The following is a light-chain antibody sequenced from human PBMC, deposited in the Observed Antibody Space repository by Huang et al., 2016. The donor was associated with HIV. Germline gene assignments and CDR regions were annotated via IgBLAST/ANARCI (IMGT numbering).Light chain of an antibody. CDR3: QQFYSMPYT. CDR2: LAY. V-gene: IGKV4-1*01. Sequence: DIMLTQSPASLAVSLGERATLTCRSSRSLLYASRGKNFLAWYQQRPGQPPRLLMYLAYVRESGVPERFTGGGSGTEFTLTIASLQAEDVAVYYCQQFYSMPYTFGQGTRLEI. J-gene: IGKJ2*01. CDR1: RSLLYASRGKNF.